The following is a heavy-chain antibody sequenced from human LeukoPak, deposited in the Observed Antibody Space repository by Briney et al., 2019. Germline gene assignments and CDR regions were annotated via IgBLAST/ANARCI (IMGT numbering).Heavy chain of an antibody. Sequence: GASVKVSCKASDYTFTNYDISWVRQAPGQGLEWMGWISPYSGNTNYAQNLQGRVTMTTDTSTSTAYMELRSLRSEDTAVYYCARNPDYWGQGTLVTVSS. V-gene: IGHV1-18*01. CDR1: DYTFTNYD. CDR3: ARNPDY. J-gene: IGHJ4*02. CDR2: ISPYSGNT.